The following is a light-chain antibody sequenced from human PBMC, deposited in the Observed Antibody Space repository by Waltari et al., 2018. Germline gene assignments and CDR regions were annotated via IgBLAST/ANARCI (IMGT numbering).Light chain of an antibody. Sequence: QSALTQPASVSGSPGQSTTISCTGTSRAVGNYNYGSWYQQHPGKAPKLMIYDVSNRPSGVSDRFSGSKSGNTASLTISGLQAEDEADYYCNSYSSSSSLVLFGGGTKLTVV. CDR3: NSYSSSSSLVL. V-gene: IGLV2-14*03. J-gene: IGLJ2*01. CDR1: SRAVGNYNY. CDR2: DVS.